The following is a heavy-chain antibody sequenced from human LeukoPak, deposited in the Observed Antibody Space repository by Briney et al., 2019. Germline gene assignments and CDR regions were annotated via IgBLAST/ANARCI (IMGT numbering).Heavy chain of an antibody. V-gene: IGHV1-2*04. D-gene: IGHD6-19*01. CDR2: INPNSGGT. CDR3: ARGDSSGWYYYYGMDV. J-gene: IGHJ6*02. Sequence: ASVKVSCKASGYTFTGYYMHWVRQAPGQGLEWMGWINPNSGGTNYAQKFQGWVTMTRDTSISTAYMELSRLRSDDTAVYYCARGDSSGWYYYYGMDVWGQGTTVTVSS. CDR1: GYTFTGYY.